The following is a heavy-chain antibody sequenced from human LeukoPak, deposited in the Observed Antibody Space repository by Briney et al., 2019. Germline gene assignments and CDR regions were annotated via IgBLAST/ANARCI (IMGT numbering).Heavy chain of an antibody. D-gene: IGHD4-17*01. V-gene: IGHV1-8*01. J-gene: IGHJ3*02. CDR1: GYTFTSYD. Sequence: ASVKVSCKASGYTFTSYDINWVRQATGQGLEWMGWRNPNSGNTGYAQKFQGRVTMTRNTSISTAYMELSSLRSEDTAVYYCARGLDYGDYPPDAFDIWGQGTMVTVSS. CDR3: ARGLDYGDYPPDAFDI. CDR2: RNPNSGNT.